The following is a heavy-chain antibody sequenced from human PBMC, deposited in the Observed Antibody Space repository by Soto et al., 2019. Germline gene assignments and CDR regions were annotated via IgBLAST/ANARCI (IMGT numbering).Heavy chain of an antibody. J-gene: IGHJ4*02. CDR1: GFTFTSSA. V-gene: IGHV1-58*01. D-gene: IGHD1-26*01. CDR3: AADRTVVGATGGDY. Sequence: QMQLVQSGPEVKKPGTSVKVSCKASGFTFTSSAVQWVRQAHGQRLEWIGWIVVGSGNTNYAQKFQERVTITRDMXXSTAYMELSSLRSEDTAVYYCAADRTVVGATGGDYWGQGTLVTVSS. CDR2: IVVGSGNT.